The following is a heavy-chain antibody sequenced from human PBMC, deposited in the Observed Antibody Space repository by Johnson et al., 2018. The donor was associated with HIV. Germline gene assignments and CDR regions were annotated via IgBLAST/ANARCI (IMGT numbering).Heavy chain of an antibody. Sequence: QVQLVESGGGVVQPGRSLRLSCAASGFTFRSYPMHWVRQAPGKGLEWVASIRQDESYKYYADSVKGRFTISRDNSKNMLDLQMNSLRAEDTAVYYCAREEGWELTLVGVGAFDIWGQGTMVTVSS. CDR2: IRQDESYK. D-gene: IGHD1-26*01. CDR1: GFTFRSYP. CDR3: AREEGWELTLVGVGAFDI. J-gene: IGHJ3*02. V-gene: IGHV3-33*08.